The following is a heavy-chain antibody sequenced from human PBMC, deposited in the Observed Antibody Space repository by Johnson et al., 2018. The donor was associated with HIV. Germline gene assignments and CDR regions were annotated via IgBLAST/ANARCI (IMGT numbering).Heavy chain of an antibody. V-gene: IGHV3-30-3*01. D-gene: IGHD5-12*01. CDR1: GFTFSSYA. Sequence: QVQLVESGGGVVQPGRSLRLSCAASGFTFSSYAMHWVRQAPGKGLEWVAVISYDGSNKYYADSVKGRFTISRDNSKNTLYLQMNSLRAEDTAVYYCARDPGWLHAFDIWGQGTMVTVSS. CDR3: ARDPGWLHAFDI. J-gene: IGHJ3*02. CDR2: ISYDGSNK.